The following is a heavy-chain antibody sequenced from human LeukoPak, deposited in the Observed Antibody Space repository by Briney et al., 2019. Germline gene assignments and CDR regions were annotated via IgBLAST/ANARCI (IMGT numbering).Heavy chain of an antibody. CDR1: GFTFSDYR. CDR2: IYTDGSST. V-gene: IGHV3-74*01. D-gene: IGHD3-22*01. CDR3: TRVGYDNTWYVDY. Sequence: PGGSLRLSCAASGFTFSDYRMHWVRHAPGKRLVWVSRIYTDGSSTNYADSVKGRFTISRDNAKNTLYLQMNSLRPEDTAVYYCTRVGYDNTWYVDYWGQGTLVTVS. J-gene: IGHJ4*02.